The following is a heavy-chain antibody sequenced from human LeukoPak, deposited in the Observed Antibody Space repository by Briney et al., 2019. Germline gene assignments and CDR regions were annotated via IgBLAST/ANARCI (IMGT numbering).Heavy chain of an antibody. CDR1: GYTFTSYA. V-gene: IGHV1-3*01. CDR3: ARGPAGYCSSTSCRIYYYYGMDV. J-gene: IGHJ6*02. CDR2: INAGNGNT. D-gene: IGHD2-2*01. Sequence: ASVKVSCKASGYTFTSYAMHWERQAPGQRLEWMGWINAGNGNTKYSQKFQGRVTITRDTSASTAYMELSSLRSEDTAVYYCARGPAGYCSSTSCRIYYYYGMDVWGQGTTVTVSS.